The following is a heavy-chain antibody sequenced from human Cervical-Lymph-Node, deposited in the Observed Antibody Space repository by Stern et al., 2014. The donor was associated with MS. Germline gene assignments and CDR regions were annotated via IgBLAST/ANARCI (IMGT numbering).Heavy chain of an antibody. Sequence: QVQLVQSGGGVVQPGRSLRLSCAASGFTFSAYAMHWVRQTPGKGLEWLAVISYDGGNKYYADSLKGRFTISRDNSKNPLYLHMNSLRADDTAVYYCARDLVMYSSAWSPGPYWGQGTLVTVSS. V-gene: IGHV3-30*04. D-gene: IGHD6-19*01. CDR3: ARDLVMYSSAWSPGPY. CDR2: ISYDGGNK. J-gene: IGHJ4*02. CDR1: GFTFSAYA.